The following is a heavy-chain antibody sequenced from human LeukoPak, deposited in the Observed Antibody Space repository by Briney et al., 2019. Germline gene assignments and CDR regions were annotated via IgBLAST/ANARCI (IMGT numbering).Heavy chain of an antibody. CDR3: ARGRDSDFWSGYCRWFDS. CDR1: SGSFSGYY. V-gene: IGHV4-34*01. D-gene: IGHD3-3*01. CDR2: INHSGST. J-gene: IGHJ5*01. Sequence: SETLSLTCAVYSGSFSGYYWGWIRQPPGKGREWIGEINHSGSTNYNPSLKSRVTISVDTSKNQFSLKLSSVTAADTAVYYCARGRDSDFWSGYCRWFDSWGQGTLVTVSS.